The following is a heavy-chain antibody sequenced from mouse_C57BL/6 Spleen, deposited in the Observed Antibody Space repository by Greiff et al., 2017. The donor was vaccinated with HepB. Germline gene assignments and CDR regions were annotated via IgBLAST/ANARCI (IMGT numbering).Heavy chain of an antibody. CDR2: ISSGGDYI. D-gene: IGHD2-5*01. CDR3: TREGYSNYGGYYAMDY. CDR1: GFTFSSYA. V-gene: IGHV5-9-1*02. Sequence: EVKVEESGEGLVKPGGSLKLSCAASGFTFSSYAMSWVRQTPEKRLEWVAYISSGGDYIYYADTVKGRFTISRDNARNTLYLQMSSLKSEDTAMYYCTREGYSNYGGYYAMDYWGQGTSVTVSS. J-gene: IGHJ4*01.